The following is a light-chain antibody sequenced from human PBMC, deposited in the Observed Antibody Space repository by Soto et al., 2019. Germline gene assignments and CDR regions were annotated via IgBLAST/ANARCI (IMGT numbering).Light chain of an antibody. CDR1: SSNIGDNP. J-gene: IGLJ1*01. CDR2: IND. Sequence: QSVLTQPPSASGTPEQRITISCSGSSSNIGDNPVNWYQQLPGAAPKLLIYINDQRPSGVPDRFSGSKSGTSASLTISGLQPEDEADYYCAAWDDSLNALFGTGTKVTV. CDR3: AAWDDSLNAL. V-gene: IGLV1-44*01.